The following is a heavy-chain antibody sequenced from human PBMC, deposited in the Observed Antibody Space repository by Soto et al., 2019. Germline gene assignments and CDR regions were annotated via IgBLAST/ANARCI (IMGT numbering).Heavy chain of an antibody. Sequence: SETLSLTCTVSGGSISSYYWSWIRQPPGKGLEWIGYIYYSGSTNYNPSLKSRVTISVDTSKNQFSLKLSSVTAADTAVYYCATSTTGVDFDYWGQGTLVTVSS. CDR2: IYYSGST. J-gene: IGHJ4*02. V-gene: IGHV4-59*08. CDR3: ATSTTGVDFDY. CDR1: GGSISSYY. D-gene: IGHD2-8*01.